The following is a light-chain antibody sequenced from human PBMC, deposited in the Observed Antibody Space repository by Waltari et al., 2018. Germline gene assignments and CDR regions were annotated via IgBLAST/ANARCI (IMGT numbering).Light chain of an antibody. V-gene: IGKV3D-15*01. CDR2: GAS. J-gene: IGKJ4*01. CDR1: RNIYTN. Sequence: ETVMTQSPATLSVSPGERVTLSCRASRNIYTNLAWYQQKPGQAPRVLVYGASTRASGVPVRFSGSGSGTEFTLTISSLQSEDCTVYFCQQYYGWPLTFGGGSKVEVK. CDR3: QQYYGWPLT.